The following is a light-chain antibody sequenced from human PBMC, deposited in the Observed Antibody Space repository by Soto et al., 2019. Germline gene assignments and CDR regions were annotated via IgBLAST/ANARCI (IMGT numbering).Light chain of an antibody. V-gene: IGKV3-11*01. CDR3: QQRNNWPPTWT. J-gene: IGKJ1*01. Sequence: EIVLTQSPATLSLSPGERATLSCRASQSVSTYLAWYQQKPGQAPRLLIYDASKRATGIPVRFSGSGSGTDFTLTITSLEPEDFGLYYCQQRNNWPPTWTFGQGTKVDIK. CDR2: DAS. CDR1: QSVSTY.